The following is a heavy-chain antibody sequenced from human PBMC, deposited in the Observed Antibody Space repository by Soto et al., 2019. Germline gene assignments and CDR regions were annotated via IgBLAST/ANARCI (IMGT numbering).Heavy chain of an antibody. CDR2: ISGYNGKT. CDR3: ARDNGDIVVVPLVPIDC. CDR1: CYTFTRFG. V-gene: IGHV1-18*01. D-gene: IGHD2-2*01. Sequence: GASVKVSCKASCYTFTRFGISWVRQSPGQGPEWMGWISGYNGKTKYGQKFQGRVTMTTDTSTSTAYMELRSLRSDDTAVYYCARDNGDIVVVPLVPIDCWGQGTLVTVSS. J-gene: IGHJ4*02.